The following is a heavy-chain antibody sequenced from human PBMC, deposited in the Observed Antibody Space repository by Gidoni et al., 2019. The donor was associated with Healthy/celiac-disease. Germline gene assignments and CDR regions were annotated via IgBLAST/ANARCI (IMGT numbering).Heavy chain of an antibody. D-gene: IGHD3-22*01. CDR3: ARDSYDSSGYYFY. J-gene: IGHJ4*02. Sequence: QVQLQESGPGLRKPSETLSLTCTVSGYYISSGYYWAWLRQPPGKGLEWIGSIYHSGSTYYNPSLKSRVTISVDTSKNQFSLKLSSVTAADTAVYYCARDSYDSSGYYFYWGQGTLVTVSS. CDR1: GYYISSGYY. V-gene: IGHV4-38-2*02. CDR2: IYHSGST.